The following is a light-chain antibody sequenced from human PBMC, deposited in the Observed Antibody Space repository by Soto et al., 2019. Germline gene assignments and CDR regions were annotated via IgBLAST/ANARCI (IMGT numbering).Light chain of an antibody. V-gene: IGLV2-14*01. CDR3: SSWTSSTTQV. CDR1: SSDVGGYNF. J-gene: IGLJ3*02. Sequence: QSALTQPASVSGSPGQSITISCTGTSSDVGGYNFVSWYQQHPGKDPKLMIYEVNTRPSGVSNRFSGSKSGNTASLTISGLQAEDEADYYCSSWTSSTTQVLGGGTKLTVL. CDR2: EVN.